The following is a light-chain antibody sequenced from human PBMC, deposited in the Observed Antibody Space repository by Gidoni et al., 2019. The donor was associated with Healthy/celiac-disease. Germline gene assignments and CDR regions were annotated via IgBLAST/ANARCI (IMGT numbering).Light chain of an antibody. Sequence: IQMTQSPSTQSASVGDRVTITCRASQWISSWLAWYQQKPGNAPKLLIYKASSLESRGPSRFSGSGSGTEFSLTTSSLQPDDFATDYCQQYNSYSRTFGQGTKVEIK. CDR2: KAS. CDR3: QQYNSYSRT. J-gene: IGKJ1*01. CDR1: QWISSW. V-gene: IGKV1-5*03.